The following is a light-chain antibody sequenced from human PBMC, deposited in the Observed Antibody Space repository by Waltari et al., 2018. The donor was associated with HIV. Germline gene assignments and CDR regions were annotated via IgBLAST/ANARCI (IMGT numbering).Light chain of an antibody. V-gene: IGKV3-15*01. J-gene: IGKJ1*01. Sequence: MTQSPATLSVSPGERATLSCRASQSVGSNLAWYQQKPGQAPRLLIYGASTRATGIPARFSGSGAGTEFTLTISSLQFEDFAVYYCQQYNNWWTFGQGTKVEIK. CDR1: QSVGSN. CDR2: GAS. CDR3: QQYNNWWT.